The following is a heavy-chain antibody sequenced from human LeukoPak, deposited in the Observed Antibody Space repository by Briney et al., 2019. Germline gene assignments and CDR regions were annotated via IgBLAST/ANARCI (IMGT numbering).Heavy chain of an antibody. CDR3: ATNRIAVAGYFDY. D-gene: IGHD6-19*01. CDR2: ISGSGGST. J-gene: IGHJ4*02. CDR1: GFTFSSYA. V-gene: IGHV3-23*01. Sequence: GGSLRLSCAASGFTFSSYAMSWVRQAPGKGLEWVSAISGSGGSTYYADSVEGRFTISRDNSKNTLYLQMNSLRAEDTAVYYCATNRIAVAGYFDYWGQGTLVTVSS.